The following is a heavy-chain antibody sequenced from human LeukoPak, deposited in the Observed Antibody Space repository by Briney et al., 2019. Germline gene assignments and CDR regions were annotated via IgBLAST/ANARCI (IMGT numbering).Heavy chain of an antibody. CDR1: GFTFSSYS. V-gene: IGHV3-7*03. J-gene: IGHJ4*02. CDR2: INQDGSEK. Sequence: GGSLRLSCAASGFTFSSYSMNWVRQAPGKGLEWVANINQDGSEKNYVDSVKGRFTISRDNAKNSLYLQMNSLRAEDTAVYYCAKSGVYYYDSSGYYYFDYWGQGTLVTVSS. D-gene: IGHD3-22*01. CDR3: AKSGVYYYDSSGYYYFDY.